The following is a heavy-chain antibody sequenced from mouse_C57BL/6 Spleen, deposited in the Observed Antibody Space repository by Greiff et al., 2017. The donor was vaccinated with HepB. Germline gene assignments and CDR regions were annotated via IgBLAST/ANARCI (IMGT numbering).Heavy chain of an antibody. CDR3: ADYGSSYGYFDV. D-gene: IGHD1-1*01. J-gene: IGHJ1*03. Sequence: VQLQQSGAELMKPGASVKLSCKATGYTFTGYWIEWVKQRPGHGLEWIGEILPGSGSTNYNDKFKGKATFTADTSSNTAYMQLSSLTTEDSAIYYCADYGSSYGYFDVWGTGTTVTVSS. V-gene: IGHV1-9*01. CDR2: ILPGSGST. CDR1: GYTFTGYW.